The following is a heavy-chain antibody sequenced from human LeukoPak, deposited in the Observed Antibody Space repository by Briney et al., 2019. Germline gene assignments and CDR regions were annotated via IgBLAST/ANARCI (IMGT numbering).Heavy chain of an antibody. CDR3: AKSARYMVRGVIPHFDY. Sequence: GRSLRLSCAASGFTFSSYAMSWVRPAPGKGLEWVSAISGSGGSTYYADSVKARFTISRENSKNTLYLQMNSLRAEDTAVYYCAKSARYMVRGVIPHFDYWGQGTLVTVSS. V-gene: IGHV3-23*01. J-gene: IGHJ4*02. CDR1: GFTFSSYA. CDR2: ISGSGGST. D-gene: IGHD3-10*01.